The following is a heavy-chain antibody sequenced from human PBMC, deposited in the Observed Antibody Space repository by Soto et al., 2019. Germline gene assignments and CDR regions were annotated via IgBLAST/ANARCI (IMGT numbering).Heavy chain of an antibody. J-gene: IGHJ4*02. Sequence: PGGSLRLSGAASGVTFSSYWMHWVRQAPGKGLVWVSRINSDGSSTSYADSVKGRFTISRDNAKNTLYLQMNSLRAEDTAVYYCARHRVPHCIAVAGTGGYYFDYWGQGTLVTASS. V-gene: IGHV3-74*01. D-gene: IGHD6-19*01. CDR1: GVTFSSYW. CDR2: INSDGSST. CDR3: ARHRVPHCIAVAGTGGYYFDY.